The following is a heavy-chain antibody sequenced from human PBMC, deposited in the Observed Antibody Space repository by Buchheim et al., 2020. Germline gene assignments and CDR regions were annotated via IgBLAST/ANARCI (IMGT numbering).Heavy chain of an antibody. D-gene: IGHD1-1*01. CDR1: GFTFSSYA. CDR3: ARVYTLERRGAWYYFDY. J-gene: IGHJ4*02. Sequence: EVQLVESGGGLVQPGGSLRLSCAASGFTFSSYAMSWVRQAPGKGLEWVSAISGSGGSTYYADSVKGRFTISRDNSKNTLYLQMNSRRAEDTAVYYCARVYTLERRGAWYYFDYWGQGTL. V-gene: IGHV3-23*04. CDR2: ISGSGGST.